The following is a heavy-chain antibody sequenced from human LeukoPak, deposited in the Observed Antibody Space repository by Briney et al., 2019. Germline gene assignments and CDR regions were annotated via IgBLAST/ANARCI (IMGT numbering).Heavy chain of an antibody. CDR2: INHSGST. J-gene: IGHJ3*02. Sequence: PSETLSLTCAVYGGSFSGYYWSWIRQPPGKGLEWIGEINHSGSTNYNPSIKSRVTISVDTSKNQFSLKLSSVTAADTAVYYCAREGYCSSTSCSGGAFDIWGQGTMVTVSS. V-gene: IGHV4-34*01. D-gene: IGHD2-2*01. CDR3: AREGYCSSTSCSGGAFDI. CDR1: GGSFSGYY.